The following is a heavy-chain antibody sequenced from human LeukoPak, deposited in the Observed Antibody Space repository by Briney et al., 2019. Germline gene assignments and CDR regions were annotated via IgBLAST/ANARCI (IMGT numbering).Heavy chain of an antibody. CDR2: IKQDGSEK. CDR3: TRGRGYSYGWIGEKLLDY. CDR1: GFTFSNYW. V-gene: IGHV3-7*01. D-gene: IGHD5-18*01. Sequence: GGSLRLSCAVSGFTFSNYWMSWVRQAPGKGLEWVGNIKQDGSEKYSVDSVKGRFTISRDNAKNSLYLQMNSLKTEDTAVYYCTRGRGYSYGWIGEKLLDYWGQGTLVTVSS. J-gene: IGHJ4*02.